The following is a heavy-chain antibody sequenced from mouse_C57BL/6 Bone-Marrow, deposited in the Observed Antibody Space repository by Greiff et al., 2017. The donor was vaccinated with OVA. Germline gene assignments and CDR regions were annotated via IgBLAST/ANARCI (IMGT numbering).Heavy chain of an antibody. D-gene: IGHD4-1*01. Sequence: LQQSGPGILQPSQTLSLTCSFSGFSLSTFGMGVGWIRQPSGKGLEWLAHIWWDDDKYYNPALKSRLTISKDTSKNQVFLKIASVDTADTATYYCARRANWDGYFDVWGTGTTVTVSS. CDR2: IWWDDDK. CDR1: GFSLSTFGMG. J-gene: IGHJ1*03. V-gene: IGHV8-8*01. CDR3: ARRANWDGYFDV.